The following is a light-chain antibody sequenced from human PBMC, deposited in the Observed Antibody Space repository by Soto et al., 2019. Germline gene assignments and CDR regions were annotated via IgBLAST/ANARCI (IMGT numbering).Light chain of an antibody. J-gene: IGLJ1*01. CDR3: SSYAGSGTLP. V-gene: IGLV2-14*03. CDR2: YVN. Sequence: QSALTQPASVSGSPGQSITISCTGTSNDVGNNDYVSWYQQYPGKAPKLMIYYVNKRPSGVSYRFSGSKSGNTASLTISGLQAEDEADYYCSSYAGSGTLPFGTGTKSPS. CDR1: SNDVGNNDY.